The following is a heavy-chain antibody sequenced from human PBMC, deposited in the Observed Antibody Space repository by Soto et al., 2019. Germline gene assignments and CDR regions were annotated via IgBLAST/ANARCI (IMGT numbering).Heavy chain of an antibody. CDR1: GDSLSSSGVA. CDR2: TFYTSKWNN. J-gene: IGHJ4*02. Sequence: SQTLSLTCAISGDSLSSSGVAWNWIRQSPSRGLEWLGRTFYTSKWNNDYAVFVKSRININPDTSKNQFSLQLSSVTPDDTGVYYCARGRASAFDYWAQGTLVTV. CDR3: ARGRASAFDY. V-gene: IGHV6-1*01.